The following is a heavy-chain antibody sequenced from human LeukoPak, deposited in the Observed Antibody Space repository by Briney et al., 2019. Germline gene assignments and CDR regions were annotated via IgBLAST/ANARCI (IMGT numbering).Heavy chain of an antibody. D-gene: IGHD5-24*01. CDR1: GGSFSGYY. CDR3: AREDAEQMDNSFDI. CDR2: INHSGST. V-gene: IGHV4-34*01. J-gene: IGHJ3*02. Sequence: SETLSLTCAVYGGSFSGYYWSWIRQPPGKGLEWIGEINHSGSTNYNPSLKSRVTISVDTSKNQFSLKLSSVTAADTAVYYCAREDAEQMDNSFDIWGQGTMVTVSS.